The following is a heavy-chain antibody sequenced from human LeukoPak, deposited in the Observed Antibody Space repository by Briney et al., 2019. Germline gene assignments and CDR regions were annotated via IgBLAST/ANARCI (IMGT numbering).Heavy chain of an antibody. J-gene: IGHJ4*02. CDR2: ISGSGDTT. Sequence: GGSLRLSCAASGFTFSIYAMSWVRQAPGKGLEWVSVISGSGDTTDNADSVKGRFTISRDNSKNTLYLQMNSLRAEDTAVYYCAKDSCSGGSCYYLDYWGQGTLVTVSS. D-gene: IGHD2-15*01. CDR3: AKDSCSGGSCYYLDY. V-gene: IGHV3-23*01. CDR1: GFTFSIYA.